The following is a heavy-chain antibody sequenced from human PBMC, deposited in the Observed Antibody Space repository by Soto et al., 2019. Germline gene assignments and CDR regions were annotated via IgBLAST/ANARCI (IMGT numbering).Heavy chain of an antibody. Sequence: GSLRLSCAASGFTFSRHWMSWVRQAPGMGLEWVANINQDGSEKYYVDSVKGRFTISRDNPKNSLFLQMNSLGDEDTAIYYCASRPPDVYYYGVFDFWGQRALVTVSS. J-gene: IGHJ4*02. CDR3: ASRPPDVYYYGVFDF. V-gene: IGHV3-7*03. D-gene: IGHD3-10*01. CDR1: GFTFSRHW. CDR2: INQDGSEK.